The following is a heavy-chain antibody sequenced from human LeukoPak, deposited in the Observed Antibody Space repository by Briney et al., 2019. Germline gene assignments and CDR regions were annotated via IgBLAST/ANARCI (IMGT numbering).Heavy chain of an antibody. Sequence: SETLSLTCIVSGDSISSYYWSWIRQPAGKGLEWIGRISSSGSTNYNPSLKSRVTISVDTSKNQFSLKLSSVTAADTAVYFCARGPYSYDSSGAFDIWGQGTMVTVSS. CDR1: GDSISSYY. J-gene: IGHJ3*02. CDR3: ARGPYSYDSSGAFDI. V-gene: IGHV4-4*07. CDR2: ISSSGST. D-gene: IGHD3-22*01.